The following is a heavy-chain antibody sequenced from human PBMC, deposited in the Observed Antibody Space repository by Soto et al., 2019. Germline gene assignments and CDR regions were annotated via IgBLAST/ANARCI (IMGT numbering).Heavy chain of an antibody. CDR1: GYSFTIYW. Sequence: XSLNISCTCSGYSFTIYWISWVRHMPGKGLEWMGRIDPSDSYTNYSPSFQGHVTISADKSISTAYLQWSSLKASDTAMYYCATDFGVVIRRYYYGMDVWGQGTTVTVSS. D-gene: IGHD3-3*01. J-gene: IGHJ6*02. V-gene: IGHV5-10-1*01. CDR2: IDPSDSYT. CDR3: ATDFGVVIRRYYYGMDV.